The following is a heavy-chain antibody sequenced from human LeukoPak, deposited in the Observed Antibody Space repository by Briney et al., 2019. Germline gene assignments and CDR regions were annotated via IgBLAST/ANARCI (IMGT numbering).Heavy chain of an antibody. CDR3: ARDDNYYDSSGLDY. CDR1: GGTFSSYA. CDR2: IIPIFGTA. Sequence: SVKVSCKASGGTFSSYAISWVRQAPGQGLEWMGGIIPIFGTANYAQKFQGRVTITADKSTSTAYMELSSLRSEDTAVYYCARDDNYYDSSGLDYWGQGTLVTVSS. D-gene: IGHD3-22*01. J-gene: IGHJ4*02. V-gene: IGHV1-69*06.